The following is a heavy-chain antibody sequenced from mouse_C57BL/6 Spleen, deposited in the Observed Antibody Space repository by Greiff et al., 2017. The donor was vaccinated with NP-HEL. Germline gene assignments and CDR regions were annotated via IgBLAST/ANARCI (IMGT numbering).Heavy chain of an antibody. V-gene: IGHV1-55*01. D-gene: IGHD2-12*01. CDR3: ARSEDSSYSAWFAY. CDR2: IYPGSGST. J-gene: IGHJ3*01. CDR1: GYTFTSYW. Sequence: QVQLQQPGAELVKPGASVKMSCKASGYTFTSYWITWVKQRPGQGLEWIGDIYPGSGSTNYNEKFKSKATLTVDTSSSTAYMQLSSLTSEDSAVYYCARSEDSSYSAWFAYWGQGTLVTVSA.